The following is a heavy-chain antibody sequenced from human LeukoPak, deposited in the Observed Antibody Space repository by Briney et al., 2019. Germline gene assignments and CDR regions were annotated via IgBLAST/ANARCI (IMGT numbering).Heavy chain of an antibody. Sequence: ASVEVSCKASGYTFTSYGISWVRQAPGQGLEWMGWISAYNGNTNYAQKLQGRVTMTTDTSTSTAYMELRSLRSDDTAVYYCATQAPPYYDFWSAGYFQHWGQGTLVTVSS. CDR1: GYTFTSYG. V-gene: IGHV1-18*01. D-gene: IGHD3-3*01. J-gene: IGHJ1*01. CDR3: ATQAPPYYDFWSAGYFQH. CDR2: ISAYNGNT.